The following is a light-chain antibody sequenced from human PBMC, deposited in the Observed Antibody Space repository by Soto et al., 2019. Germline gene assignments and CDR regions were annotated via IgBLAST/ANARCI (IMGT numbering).Light chain of an antibody. Sequence: QSVLTQPPSASGTPGQRVTISCSGSSSNIGGDTVNWYYQLPGTAPKVLIYRNNQRPSGVPDRFSGSKSGTSASLAISGLQSEDEGDYYCSAWDDSLNGWVFGGGTQLTVL. CDR2: RNN. CDR1: SSNIGGDT. J-gene: IGLJ3*02. CDR3: SAWDDSLNGWV. V-gene: IGLV1-44*01.